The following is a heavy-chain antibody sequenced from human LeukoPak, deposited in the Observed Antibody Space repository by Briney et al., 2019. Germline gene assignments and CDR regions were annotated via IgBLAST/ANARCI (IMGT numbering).Heavy chain of an antibody. CDR3: AKIAAAVPDY. CDR2: IKQDGSAA. Sequence: PGGSLRLSCAASGFTFTTYWMSWVRQAPGKGLEWVANIKQDGSAAYYVDSVKGRFTISRDNAKNSLYLQMNSLRAEDTAVYYCAKIAAAVPDYWGQETLVTVSS. D-gene: IGHD6-13*01. CDR1: GFTFTTYW. V-gene: IGHV3-7*01. J-gene: IGHJ4*02.